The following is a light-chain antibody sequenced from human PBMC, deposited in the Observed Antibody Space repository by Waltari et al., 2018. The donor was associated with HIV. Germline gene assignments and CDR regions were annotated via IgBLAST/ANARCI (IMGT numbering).Light chain of an antibody. CDR2: GNS. V-gene: IGLV1-40*01. J-gene: IGLJ3*02. Sequence: QSVLTQTPSASGAPRQRVTISCSRSRSNTRARCHAHWYQQIPGTAPKLLIYGNSNRPSGVPDRFSGSKSGTSASLAITGLQAEDEADYYCQSYDSSLSGSVFGGGTKLTVL. CDR1: RSNTRARCH. CDR3: QSYDSSLSGSV.